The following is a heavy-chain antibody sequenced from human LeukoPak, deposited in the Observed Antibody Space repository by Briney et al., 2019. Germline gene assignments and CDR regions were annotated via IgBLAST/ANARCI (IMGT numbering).Heavy chain of an antibody. CDR1: GGSFSGYY. D-gene: IGHD3-3*01. J-gene: IGHJ3*02. CDR3: ARVLWSGSFDI. V-gene: IGHV4-34*01. Sequence: SETLSLTCAVYGGSFSGYYWSWIRQPPGKGLEWIGEINHSGSTNYNPSLKSRVTISVDTSKNQFSLKLSSVTAADTAVYYCARVLWSGSFDIWGQGTMVTVSS. CDR2: INHSGST.